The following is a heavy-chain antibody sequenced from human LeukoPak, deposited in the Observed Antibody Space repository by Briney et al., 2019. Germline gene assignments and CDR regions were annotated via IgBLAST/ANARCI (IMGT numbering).Heavy chain of an antibody. J-gene: IGHJ4*02. CDR2: FDPEDGET. Sequence: ASVTVSCKVSGYTLTELSMHWVRQAPGKGLEWMGGFDPEDGETIYAQKFQGRVTMTEDTSTDTAYMELSSLRSEDTAVYYCATEAPNYYGSGSFDYWGQGTLVTVSS. D-gene: IGHD3-10*01. CDR3: ATEAPNYYGSGSFDY. V-gene: IGHV1-24*01. CDR1: GYTLTELS.